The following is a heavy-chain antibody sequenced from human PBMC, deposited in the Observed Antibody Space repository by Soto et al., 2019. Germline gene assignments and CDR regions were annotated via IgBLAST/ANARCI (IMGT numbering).Heavy chain of an antibody. CDR2: ISDDGYTI. D-gene: IGHD3-22*01. CDR3: AKPISLFRSSYIDY. J-gene: IGHJ4*02. CDR1: GFTFSDFY. Sequence: PGGSLRLSCATSGFTFSDFYMSWVRQAPGKGPEWVSYISDDGYTIYYADSVKGRFTISRDNAKNSLDLQMTNLRAEDTAVYYSAKPISLFRSSYIDYWAQGTLVTVYS. V-gene: IGHV3-11*01.